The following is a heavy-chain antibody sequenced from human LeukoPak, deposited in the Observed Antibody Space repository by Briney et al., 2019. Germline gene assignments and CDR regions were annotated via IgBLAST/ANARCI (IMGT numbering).Heavy chain of an antibody. J-gene: IGHJ3*02. CDR3: AREGGFCSGGSCWGAFDI. CDR1: RFSFSIYW. CDR2: IKQDGSEK. Sequence: PGGSLRLSCAASRFSFSIYWMSWVRQAPRKGLEWVAYIKQDGSEKYYVDSVKGRFTISRDNAKNSLFLQMNSLRVEDTAVYYCAREGGFCSGGSCWGAFDIWGQGTMVTVSS. V-gene: IGHV3-7*01. D-gene: IGHD2-15*01.